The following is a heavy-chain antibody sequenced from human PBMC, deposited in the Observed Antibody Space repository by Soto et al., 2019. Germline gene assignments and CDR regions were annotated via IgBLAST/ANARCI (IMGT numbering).Heavy chain of an antibody. J-gene: IGHJ6*02. CDR1: GGSFSGYY. V-gene: IGHV4-34*01. CDR2: INHSGST. Sequence: PSETLSLTCAVYGGSFSGYYWSWIRQPPGKGLEWIGEINHSGSTNYNPSLKSRVTISVDTSKNQFSLKLSSVAAADTAVYYCARARYCSSTSCYASITYYYYGMDVWGQGTTVTSP. CDR3: ARARYCSSTSCYASITYYYYGMDV. D-gene: IGHD2-2*01.